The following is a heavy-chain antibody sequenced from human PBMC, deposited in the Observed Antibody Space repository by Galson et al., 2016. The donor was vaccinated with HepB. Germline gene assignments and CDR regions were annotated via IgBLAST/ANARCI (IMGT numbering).Heavy chain of an antibody. D-gene: IGHD3-10*01. CDR3: ARRDVRDGSGTYGFDP. V-gene: IGHV5-51*01. J-gene: IGHJ5*02. CDR2: IYPGDSDT. CDR1: GYIFTTYW. Sequence: QSGAEVKKSGESLKISCKGSGYIFTTYWIAWVRQMPRKGLEWMGIIYPGDSDTIYSPSFQGQVTISADKSISTAYLQWSSLKASDTAMYYCARRDVRDGSGTYGFDPWGQGTLVTVSS.